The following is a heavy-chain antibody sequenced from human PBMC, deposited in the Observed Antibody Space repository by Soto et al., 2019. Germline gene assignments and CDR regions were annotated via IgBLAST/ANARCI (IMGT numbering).Heavy chain of an antibody. D-gene: IGHD6-13*01. CDR2: IDWDDDK. J-gene: IGHJ6*02. Sequence: ESGPTLVNPTQTLTLTCTFSGFSLSTSGMCVSWIRQPPGKALEWLALIDWDDDKYYSTSLKTRLTISKDTSKNQVVLTMTNMDPVDTATYYCARIGAAAGTDYYYYGMDVWGQGTTVTVSS. CDR1: GFSLSTSGMC. CDR3: ARIGAAAGTDYYYYGMDV. V-gene: IGHV2-70*01.